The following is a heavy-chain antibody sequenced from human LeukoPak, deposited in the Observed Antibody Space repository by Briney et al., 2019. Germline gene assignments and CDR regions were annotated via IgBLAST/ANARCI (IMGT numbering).Heavy chain of an antibody. D-gene: IGHD1-26*01. J-gene: IGHJ4*02. CDR3: TRGVGGVGPTTRPF. Sequence: PGGSLRLSCTASGFIFCDYAMSWVRQAPGKGLEWVGFIRSKAYGGTTEYAASVKGRFTISRDDSKSIAYLQMNSLKTEDTAVYYCTRGVGGVGPTTRPFWGQGTLVTVSS. V-gene: IGHV3-49*04. CDR2: IRSKAYGGTT. CDR1: GFIFCDYA.